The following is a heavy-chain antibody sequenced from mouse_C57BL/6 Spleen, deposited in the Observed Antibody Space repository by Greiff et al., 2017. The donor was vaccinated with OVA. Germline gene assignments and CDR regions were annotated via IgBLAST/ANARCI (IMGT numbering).Heavy chain of an antibody. Sequence: EVKLVESGGGLVKPGGSLKLSCAASGFTFSSYTMSWVRQTPEKRLEWVATISGGGGNTYYPDSVKGRFTISRDNAKNTLYLQMSSLRSEDTALDYCARPYYSNYVRYFDVWGTGTTVTVSS. V-gene: IGHV5-9*01. D-gene: IGHD2-5*01. CDR1: GFTFSSYT. CDR3: ARPYYSNYVRYFDV. J-gene: IGHJ1*03. CDR2: ISGGGGNT.